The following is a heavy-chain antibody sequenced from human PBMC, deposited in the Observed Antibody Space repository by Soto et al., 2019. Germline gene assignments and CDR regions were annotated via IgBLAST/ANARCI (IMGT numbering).Heavy chain of an antibody. Sequence: SETRSLTCTVPCGSISGYYWSWIRQPPGKGLEWIAYIYYIGSTNYNPSLKSRVTISVDTSKNQFSLKLSSVTAADTAVYYCARETYGDYVGYFDPWGQG. CDR3: ARETYGDYVGYFDP. D-gene: IGHD4-17*01. V-gene: IGHV4-59*08. CDR2: IYYIGST. J-gene: IGHJ5*02. CDR1: CGSISGYY.